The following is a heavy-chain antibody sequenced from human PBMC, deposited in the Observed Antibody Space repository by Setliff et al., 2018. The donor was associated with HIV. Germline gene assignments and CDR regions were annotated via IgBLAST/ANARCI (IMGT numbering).Heavy chain of an antibody. CDR3: ARFMRGIIIRDYYYGMDV. CDR1: GYSISNGYY. J-gene: IGHJ6*02. V-gene: IGHV4-38-2*01. CDR2: IYHSGNA. D-gene: IGHD3-10*01. Sequence: SETLSLTCAVSGYSISNGYYWGWIRQPPGKGPEWIGNIYHSGNAYFHPSLKSRVTISVDTSKNQFSLNLTSVTAADTAVYYCARFMRGIIIRDYYYGMDVWGQGTTVTVSS.